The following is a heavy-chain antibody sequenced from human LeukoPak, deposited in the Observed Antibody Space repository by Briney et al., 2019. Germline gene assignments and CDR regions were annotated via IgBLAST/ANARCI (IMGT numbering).Heavy chain of an antibody. V-gene: IGHV3-7*05. CDR2: INPDGSET. D-gene: IGHD6-19*01. CDR1: GFTFSGYW. CDR3: ARWGSGWYF. Sequence: PGGSLRLSCAASGFTFSGYWMSWVRQTPGIGLEWVANINPDGSETYSVDSVKGRLTISRDNAKNSLYLQMNSLRAEDTAVYYCARWGSGWYFWGQGTLVTVSS. J-gene: IGHJ4*02.